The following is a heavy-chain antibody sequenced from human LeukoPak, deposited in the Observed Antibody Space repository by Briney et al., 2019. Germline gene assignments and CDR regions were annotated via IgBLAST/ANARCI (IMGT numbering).Heavy chain of an antibody. D-gene: IGHD2-2*01. V-gene: IGHV4-30-2*01. J-gene: IGHJ5*02. Sequence: SQTLSLTCAVSGGSISSGGYSWSWIRQPPGKGLEWIGYIYHSGSTNYNPSLKSRVTISVDTSKNQFSLKLSSVTAADTAVYYCASQEAHCSSTSCSPYWFDPWGQGTLVTVSS. CDR3: ASQEAHCSSTSCSPYWFDP. CDR1: GGSISSGGYS. CDR2: IYHSGST.